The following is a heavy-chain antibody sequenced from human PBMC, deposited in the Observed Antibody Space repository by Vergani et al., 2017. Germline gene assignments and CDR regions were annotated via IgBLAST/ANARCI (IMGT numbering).Heavy chain of an antibody. J-gene: IGHJ6*02. CDR1: GATFRSNT. D-gene: IGHD2-21*02. V-gene: IGHV1-69*08. CDR2: IIPVLGKT. Sequence: QVQLVQSGAEVKKPGSSVKVSCKASGATFRSNTISWVRQVPGHGLEWMGRIIPVLGKTKYAQDFQGRLTITAETSTSTAYIELTSLRSQDTAVYYCARDPRGYGGDPEDYYYGMDVWGQGTTVTVSS. CDR3: ARDPRGYGGDPEDYYYGMDV.